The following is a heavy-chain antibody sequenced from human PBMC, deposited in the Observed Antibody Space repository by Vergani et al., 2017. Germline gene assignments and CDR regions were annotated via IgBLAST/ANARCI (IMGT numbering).Heavy chain of an antibody. CDR2: INPSGGST. D-gene: IGHD3-10*01. J-gene: IGHJ6*02. CDR3: ASPRGLWFGELPPYDYYGMDV. V-gene: IGHV1-46*03. CDR1: GYTFTSYY. Sequence: QVQLVQSGAEVKKPGASVKVSCKASGYTFTSYYMHWVRQAPGQGLEWMGIINPSGGSTSYAQKFQGRVTMTRDTSTSTVYMELSSLRSEDTAVYYCASPRGLWFGELPPYDYYGMDVWGQGTTVTVSS.